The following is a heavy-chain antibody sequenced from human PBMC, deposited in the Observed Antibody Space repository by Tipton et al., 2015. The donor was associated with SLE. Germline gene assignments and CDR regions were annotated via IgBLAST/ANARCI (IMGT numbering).Heavy chain of an antibody. D-gene: IGHD3-22*01. Sequence: SLRLSCAASGFTFSSYAMHWVRQAPGKGLEWVAVISYDGSNKYYADSVKGRFTISRDSSKNTLYLQMTSLRAEDTAVYYCAGSLTYYYDSSGLLGYWGQGTLVTVSS. J-gene: IGHJ4*02. CDR3: AGSLTYYYDSSGLLGY. CDR2: ISYDGSNK. V-gene: IGHV3-30*14. CDR1: GFTFSSYA.